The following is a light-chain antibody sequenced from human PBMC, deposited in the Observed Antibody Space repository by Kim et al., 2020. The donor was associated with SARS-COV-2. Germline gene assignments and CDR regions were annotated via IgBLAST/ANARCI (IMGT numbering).Light chain of an antibody. CDR2: DDS. V-gene: IGKV3-11*01. CDR3: QQRSTWPQT. CDR1: HGISNN. Sequence: LTTGSSAPLACRASHGISNNLVWYQQKPGQAPRPLIYDDSKRATGIPARFSGSGSGTDFTLTLSSLEPEDFAVYYCQQRSTWPQTFGQGTKLEI. J-gene: IGKJ2*01.